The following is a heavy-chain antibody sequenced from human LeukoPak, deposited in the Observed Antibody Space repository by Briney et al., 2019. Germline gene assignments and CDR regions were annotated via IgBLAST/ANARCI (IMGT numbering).Heavy chain of an antibody. D-gene: IGHD6-19*01. V-gene: IGHV3-30-3*02. Sequence: GGSLRLSCAASGFTFSGYSMHWVRQAPGKGLEWVGVISYDGANKYYADSVKGRFTISRDNSKNTLDLQIDSLRPEDTAVYYCAKRAQWLALGTYFDYWGQGTLVTVSS. CDR2: ISYDGANK. CDR3: AKRAQWLALGTYFDY. J-gene: IGHJ4*02. CDR1: GFTFSGYS.